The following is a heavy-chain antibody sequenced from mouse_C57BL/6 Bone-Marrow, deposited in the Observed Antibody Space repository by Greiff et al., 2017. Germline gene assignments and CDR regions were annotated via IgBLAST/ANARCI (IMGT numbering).Heavy chain of an antibody. CDR1: GYTFTSYT. CDR3: ASPYEGYFDG. CDR2: INPSSGYT. V-gene: IGHV1-4*01. J-gene: IGHJ1*03. D-gene: IGHD2-12*01. Sequence: VQLQQSGAELARPGASVKMSCKASGYTFTSYTMHWVKQWPGQGLEWIGYINPSSGYTKYNQKFKDKATLTADKSSSTAYMQLSSLTSEDSAVCYCASPYEGYFDGWGTGTTVTVSS.